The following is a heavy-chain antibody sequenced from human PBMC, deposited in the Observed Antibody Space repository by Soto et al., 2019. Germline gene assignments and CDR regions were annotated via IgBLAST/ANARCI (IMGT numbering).Heavy chain of an antibody. V-gene: IGHV3-23*01. D-gene: IGHD6-19*01. CDR1: GFPFGENA. CDR2: ISDSGATT. J-gene: IGHJ4*02. CDR3: AKVDTSSGSLDY. Sequence: EVQLLESGGGVVQPGGSLRLSCAASGFPFGENAMSWVRQAPGKGLEWVSGISDSGATTYYADSVRGRFTISRDNSKNTLYLQMKSLRAEDSASYYCAKVDTSSGSLDYWGQGALVTVSS.